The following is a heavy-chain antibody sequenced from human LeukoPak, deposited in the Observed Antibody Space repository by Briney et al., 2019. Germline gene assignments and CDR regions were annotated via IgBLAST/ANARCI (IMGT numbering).Heavy chain of an antibody. V-gene: IGHV4-4*07. CDR1: GGSISSYY. CDR2: IYTSGST. J-gene: IGHJ6*03. D-gene: IGHD3-9*01. CDR3: ARDSPFGFGDYDILTGYLRDYYYMDV. Sequence: SETLSLTCTVSGGSISSYYWSWIRQPAGKGLEWIGRIYTSGSTNYNPSLKSRVTMSVDTSKNQFSLKLSSVTAADTAVYYCARDSPFGFGDYDILTGYLRDYYYMDVWGKGTTVTVSS.